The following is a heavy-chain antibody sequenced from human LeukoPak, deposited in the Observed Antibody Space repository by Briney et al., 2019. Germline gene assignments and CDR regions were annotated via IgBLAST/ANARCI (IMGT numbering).Heavy chain of an antibody. V-gene: IGHV2-5*02. D-gene: IGHD3-10*01. CDR1: WVAVSTSGES. J-gene: IGHJ4*02. CDR2: IYWDDDK. CDR3: AHLNYYDSGSYYPPFDY. Sequence: SGPIRGKSTETPSLTCMLIWVAVSTSGESVGWIRQPPGKALEWLALIYWDDDKRYSPSLKSRLTITKDTSKNQVVLTMTNMDPVDTATYYCAHLNYYDSGSYYPPFDYWGQGTLVTVSS.